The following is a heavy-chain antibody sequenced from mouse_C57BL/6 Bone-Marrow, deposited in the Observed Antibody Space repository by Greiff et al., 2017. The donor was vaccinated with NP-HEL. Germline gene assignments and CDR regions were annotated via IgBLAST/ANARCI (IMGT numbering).Heavy chain of an antibody. V-gene: IGHV1-82*01. D-gene: IGHD1-1*01. CDR2: IYPGDGDT. CDR3: ARSGSRHYYGSSPWFAY. Sequence: VHLVESGPELVKPGASVKISCKASGYAFSSSWMNWVKQRPGKGLEWIGRIYPGDGDTNYNGKFKGKATLTADKSSSTAYMQLSSLTSEDSAVYFCARSGSRHYYGSSPWFAYWGQGTLVTVSA. J-gene: IGHJ3*01. CDR1: GYAFSSSW.